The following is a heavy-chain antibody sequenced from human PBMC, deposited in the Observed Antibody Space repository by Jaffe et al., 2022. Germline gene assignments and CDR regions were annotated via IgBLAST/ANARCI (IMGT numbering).Heavy chain of an antibody. J-gene: IGHJ5*02. D-gene: IGHD2-15*01. CDR1: GFTFSSYS. CDR3: ARDRLGYCSGGSCYNWFDP. V-gene: IGHV3-48*01. CDR2: ISSSSSTI. Sequence: EVQLVESGGGLVQPGGSLRLSCAASGFTFSSYSMNWVRQAPGKGLEWVSYISSSSSTIYYADSVKGRFTISRDNAKNSLYLQMNSLRAEDTAVYYCARDRLGYCSGGSCYNWFDPWGQGTLVTVSS.